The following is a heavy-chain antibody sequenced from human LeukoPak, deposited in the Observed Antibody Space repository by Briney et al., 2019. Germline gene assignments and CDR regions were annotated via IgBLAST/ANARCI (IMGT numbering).Heavy chain of an antibody. D-gene: IGHD3-22*01. J-gene: IGHJ5*02. CDR3: ARGYYYDSSGYPKGNWFDP. CDR2: MNPNSGNT. V-gene: IGHV1-8*03. Sequence: ASVKVSCKASGYTFTSYDINWVRQAPGQGLEWMGWMNPNSGNTGYAQKFQGRVTITRNTSISTAYMELSRLRSDDTAVYYCARGYYYDSSGYPKGNWFDPWGQGTLVTVSS. CDR1: GYTFTSYD.